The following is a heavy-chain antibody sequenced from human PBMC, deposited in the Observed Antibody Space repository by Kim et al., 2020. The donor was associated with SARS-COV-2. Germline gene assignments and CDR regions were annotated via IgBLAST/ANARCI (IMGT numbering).Heavy chain of an antibody. D-gene: IGHD4-17*01. CDR3: AKDSSLVSPYGDYRPGYYYYGMDV. CDR1: GFTFSSYA. CDR2: ISGSGGST. V-gene: IGHV3-23*01. J-gene: IGHJ6*02. Sequence: GGSLRLSCAASGFTFSSYAMSWVRQAPGKGLEWVSAISGSGGSTYYADSVKGRFTISRDNSKNTLYLQMNSLRAEDTAVYYCAKDSSLVSPYGDYRPGYYYYGMDVWGQGTTVTVSS.